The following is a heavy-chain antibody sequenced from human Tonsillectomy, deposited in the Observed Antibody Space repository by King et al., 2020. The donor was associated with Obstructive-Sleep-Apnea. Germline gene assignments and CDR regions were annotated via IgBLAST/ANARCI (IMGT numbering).Heavy chain of an antibody. D-gene: IGHD3-3*01. J-gene: IGHJ6*02. Sequence: LQLQESGPGLVKPSETLSLTCTVSGGSISSSSYYWGWIRQPPGKGLEWIGSIYYGGSTYYSPSLKSRVTISVDTSKNHFSLKLSSVTAADTAVYYCARDGGHGKGYYGMDVWGQGTTVTVSS. CDR2: IYYGGST. V-gene: IGHV4-39*07. CDR1: GGSISSSSYY. CDR3: ARDGGHGKGYYGMDV.